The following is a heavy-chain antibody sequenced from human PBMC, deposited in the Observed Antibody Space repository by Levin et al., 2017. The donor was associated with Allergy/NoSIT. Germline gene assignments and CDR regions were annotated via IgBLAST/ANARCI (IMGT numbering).Heavy chain of an antibody. D-gene: IGHD3-16*01. CDR1: RFTFSSYA. Sequence: GESLKISCAASRFTFSSYAMSWVRQAPGKGLEWVSLISGSGGSTYYADSVKGRFTISRDNSQNTLYLQMNSLRAEDTAVYFCAKDRTYGGTYYFDYWGQGTLVTVSS. V-gene: IGHV3-23*01. J-gene: IGHJ4*02. CDR3: AKDRTYGGTYYFDY. CDR2: ISGSGGST.